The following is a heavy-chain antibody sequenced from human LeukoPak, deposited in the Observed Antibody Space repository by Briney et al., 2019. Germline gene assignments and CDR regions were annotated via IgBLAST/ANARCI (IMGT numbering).Heavy chain of an antibody. CDR1: GGSISSYY. V-gene: IGHV4-59*01. CDR3: ARVRIAVADYYFDY. Sequence: SETLSLTCTVSGGSISSYYWSWVRQPPGKGLEWIGYIYYSGSTNYNPSLKSRVTISVDTSKNQFSLKLSSVTAADTAVYYCARVRIAVADYYFDYWGQGTLVTVSS. CDR2: IYYSGST. J-gene: IGHJ4*02. D-gene: IGHD6-19*01.